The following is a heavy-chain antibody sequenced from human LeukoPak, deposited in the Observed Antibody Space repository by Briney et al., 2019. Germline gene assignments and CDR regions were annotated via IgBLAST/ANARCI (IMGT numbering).Heavy chain of an antibody. CDR1: GGSFSGYY. J-gene: IGHJ4*02. V-gene: IGHV4-34*01. CDR3: ARSQQLIRTFDY. D-gene: IGHD6-13*01. CDR2: INHSGST. Sequence: PLETLSLTCAVYGGSFSGYYWSWIRQPPGKGLEWIGEINHSGSTNYNPSLKSRVTISVDTSKNQFSLKLSSVTAADTAVYYCARSQQLIRTFDYWGQGTLVTVSS.